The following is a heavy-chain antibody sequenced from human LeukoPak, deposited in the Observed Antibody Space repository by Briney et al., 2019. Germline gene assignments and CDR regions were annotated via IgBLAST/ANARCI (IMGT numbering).Heavy chain of an antibody. CDR3: AKDRPNYYGSNGRYYRRDGDY. CDR1: GFTFSTYA. Sequence: PGGSLRLSCAASGFTFSTYAMGWVRQAPGKGLEWVSSITSSGESTYYAGSVKGQFTISRDNSKNTVYLQMNSLRAEDTAVYYCAKDRPNYYGSNGRYYRRDGDYWGQGTLVTVSS. D-gene: IGHD3-22*01. CDR2: ITSSGEST. V-gene: IGHV3-23*01. J-gene: IGHJ4*02.